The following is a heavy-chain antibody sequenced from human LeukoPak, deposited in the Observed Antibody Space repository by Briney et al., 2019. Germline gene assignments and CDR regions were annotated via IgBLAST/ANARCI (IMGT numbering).Heavy chain of an antibody. V-gene: IGHV4-59*08. CDR3: ARHQELGFYDAFDI. Sequence: ETLSLTCTVSGASISSYYWSWIRQPPGKGLEWIGYIYYSGSTNYNPSLKSRATISIDTSKNQFSLKLDSVTAADTAVYYCARHQELGFYDAFDIWGQGTMLTVSS. CDR2: IYYSGST. CDR1: GASISSYY. J-gene: IGHJ3*02. D-gene: IGHD7-27*01.